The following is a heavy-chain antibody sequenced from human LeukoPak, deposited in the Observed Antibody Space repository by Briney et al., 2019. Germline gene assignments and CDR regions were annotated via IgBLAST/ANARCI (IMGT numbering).Heavy chain of an antibody. CDR1: GFTFSSYS. Sequence: PGGSLRLSCAASGFTFSSYSMNWVRQAPGKGLEWVSCFTSTSSYIYYADSVKGRFTISRDNAKNSLYLQMNSLRAEDTAVYYCARRMYYSASESTLAKSIDYWGQGTLVTVSS. V-gene: IGHV3-21*01. CDR2: FTSTSSYI. D-gene: IGHD3-10*01. CDR3: ARRMYYSASESTLAKSIDY. J-gene: IGHJ4*02.